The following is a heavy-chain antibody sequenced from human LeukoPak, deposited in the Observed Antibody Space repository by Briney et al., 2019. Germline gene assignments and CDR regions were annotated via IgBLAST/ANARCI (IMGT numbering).Heavy chain of an antibody. J-gene: IGHJ4*02. CDR1: GFTFSSCG. CDR2: ISYDGSNK. V-gene: IGHV3-30*03. Sequence: GGSLRLSCAASGFTFSSCGMHWVRQAPGKGLEWVAVISYDGSNKYYADSVKGRFTISRDNSKNTLYLQMNSLRAEDTAVYYCARDPSNYYGSGPFDYWGQGTLVTVSS. D-gene: IGHD3-10*01. CDR3: ARDPSNYYGSGPFDY.